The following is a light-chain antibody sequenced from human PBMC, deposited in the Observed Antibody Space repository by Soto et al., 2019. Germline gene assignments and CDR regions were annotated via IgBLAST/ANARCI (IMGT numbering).Light chain of an antibody. CDR3: QSFELRLCFVI. J-gene: IGLJ2*01. CDR2: GTN. Sequence: QSVLTQPPSVSGAPGQTVTISCTGSSSNIGAGYDVHWYQQLPGTAPKLLISGTNNRPSGVPDRFSGSMSGTSASLAITGLQPEDEGVYHCQSFELRLCFVIFGGGTKVTVL. CDR1: SSNIGAGYD. V-gene: IGLV1-40*01.